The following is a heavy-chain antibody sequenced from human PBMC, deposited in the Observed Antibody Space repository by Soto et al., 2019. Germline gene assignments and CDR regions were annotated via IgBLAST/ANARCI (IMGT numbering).Heavy chain of an antibody. J-gene: IGHJ6*02. CDR1: GGSLSGNY. D-gene: IGHD2-21*02. CDR3: ARDLWGYCGTDCYPLDV. CDR2: LYNSGST. Sequence: PSETLSLTCAVYGGSLSGNYWTWIRQPPGKGLEWIGYLYNSGSTVYNPSLKSRVTISVDTSKNQFSLKLNSVTAADTAVYYCARDLWGYCGTDCYPLDVWGQGTTVT. V-gene: IGHV4-59*01.